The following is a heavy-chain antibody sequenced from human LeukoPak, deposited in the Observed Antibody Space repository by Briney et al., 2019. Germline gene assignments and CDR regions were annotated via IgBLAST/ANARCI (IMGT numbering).Heavy chain of an antibody. CDR2: IWNDGSNE. V-gene: IGHV3-33*01. CDR3: ARDREAAADLGY. Sequence: GGSLRLSCAASGFSISNYGMHWVRQAPGKGLELVAIIWNDGSNEYYADSVKGRFTNSRDNSKNTLYLQMNSLRVEDTAVYYCARDREAAADLGYWGQGTLVTVSS. D-gene: IGHD6-13*01. J-gene: IGHJ4*02. CDR1: GFSISNYG.